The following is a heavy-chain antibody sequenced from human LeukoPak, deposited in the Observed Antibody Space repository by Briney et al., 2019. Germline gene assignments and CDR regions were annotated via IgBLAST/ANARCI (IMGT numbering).Heavy chain of an antibody. CDR2: ISGSGGST. J-gene: IGHJ6*02. D-gene: IGHD3-10*01. CDR3: AKDLARRPFTMAQRDYGMDV. CDR1: GFTFSSYA. V-gene: IGHV3-23*01. Sequence: GGSLRLSCAASGFTFSSYAMSWVRQAPGKGLEWVSAISGSGGSTYYADSVKGRFTISRDNSKNTLYLQMNSLRAEDTAVYYCAKDLARRPFTMAQRDYGMDVWGQGTTVTVSS.